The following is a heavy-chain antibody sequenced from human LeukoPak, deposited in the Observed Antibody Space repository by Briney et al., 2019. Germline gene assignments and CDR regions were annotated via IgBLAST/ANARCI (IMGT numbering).Heavy chain of an antibody. CDR3: TKGVYSGSYYSGGGFFDY. D-gene: IGHD1-26*01. Sequence: PGGSLRLSCAASGFTFDDFAVHWVRQAPGKGLEWVSLISGDGGSTYYADSVKGRFTISRDNSKNSLYLQMNSLGTEDAALYYCTKGVYSGSYYSGGGFFDYWGLGTLVTVSS. CDR1: GFTFDDFA. V-gene: IGHV3-43*02. J-gene: IGHJ4*02. CDR2: ISGDGGST.